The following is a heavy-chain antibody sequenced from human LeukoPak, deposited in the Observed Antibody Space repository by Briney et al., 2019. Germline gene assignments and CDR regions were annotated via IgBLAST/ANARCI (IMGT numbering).Heavy chain of an antibody. CDR2: IHHSEST. Sequence: SETLSLTCTVSGGSISNYYWSWIRQPPGKGLEWIGYIHHSESTNYNPSLKSRVTISVDTSKNQFSLQLNSVTPEDTAVYYCARGVPYVSDYFDYWGQGTLVTVSS. J-gene: IGHJ4*02. CDR1: GGSISNYY. V-gene: IGHV4-59*12. D-gene: IGHD3-16*01. CDR3: ARGVPYVSDYFDY.